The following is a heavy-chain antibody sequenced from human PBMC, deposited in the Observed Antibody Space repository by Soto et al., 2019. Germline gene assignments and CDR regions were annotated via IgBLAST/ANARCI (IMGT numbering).Heavy chain of an antibody. D-gene: IGHD3-3*01. V-gene: IGHV4-34*01. CDR2: INHSGST. Sequence: TSETLSLTCAVYGGSFSGYYWSWIRQPPGKGLEWIGEINHSGSTNYNPSLKSRVTISVDTSKNQFSLKLSSVTAADTAVYYCARGRRGRTIFGVVAKYYFDYWGQGTLVTVSS. J-gene: IGHJ4*02. CDR3: ARGRRGRTIFGVVAKYYFDY. CDR1: GGSFSGYY.